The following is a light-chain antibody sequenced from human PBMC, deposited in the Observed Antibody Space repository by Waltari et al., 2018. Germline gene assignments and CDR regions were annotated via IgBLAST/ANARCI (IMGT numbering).Light chain of an antibody. CDR2: DAS. CDR3: QQYNSYSWT. J-gene: IGKJ1*01. V-gene: IGKV1-5*01. CDR1: QSLSSW. Sequence: DIQMTQSPSTLSASVGARVTITCRSSQSLSSWLAWLQQKPGKAPKLLIYDASSLESGVPSRFSGSGSGTEFTLTISSLQPDDFATYYCQQYNSYSWTFGQGTKVEIK.